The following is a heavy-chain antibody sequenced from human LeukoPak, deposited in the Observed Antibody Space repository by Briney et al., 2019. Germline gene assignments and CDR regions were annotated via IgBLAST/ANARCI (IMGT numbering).Heavy chain of an antibody. V-gene: IGHV3-23*01. Sequence: PGGSLRLSCAASGFPLSRSAMSWVRQAPGKGLEWVSNISGSGSGGSTYYADSVKGRFTISRDNSKNTLYLQMNSLRAEDTAVYYCARRAGGYSHPYDYWGQGILVTVSS. CDR3: ARRAGGYSHPYDY. CDR1: GFPLSRSA. J-gene: IGHJ4*02. CDR2: ISGSGSGGST. D-gene: IGHD4-23*01.